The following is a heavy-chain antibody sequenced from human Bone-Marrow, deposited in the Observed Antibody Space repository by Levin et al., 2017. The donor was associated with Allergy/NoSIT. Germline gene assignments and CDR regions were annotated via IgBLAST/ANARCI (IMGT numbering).Heavy chain of an antibody. J-gene: IGHJ3*02. Sequence: PGESLKISCAASGFTFSSYDMSWVRQAPGKGLEWVSGISVSGGSIYYADSVKGRFIVSRDNSKNTLYLQMNSLTAEDSAVYFCAKDEDYYDNSGYYYDAFDIWGQGTMVTVSS. CDR2: ISVSGGSI. D-gene: IGHD3-22*01. CDR1: GFTFSSYD. CDR3: AKDEDYYDNSGYYYDAFDI. V-gene: IGHV3-23*01.